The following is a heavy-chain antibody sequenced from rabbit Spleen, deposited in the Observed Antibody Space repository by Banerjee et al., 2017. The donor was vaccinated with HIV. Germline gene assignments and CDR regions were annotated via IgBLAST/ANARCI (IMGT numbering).Heavy chain of an antibody. D-gene: IGHD1-1*01. J-gene: IGHJ4*01. Sequence: QSLEESGGGLVQPGASLTLTCTASGFSFSSSYYLCWVRQAPGKGLEWIACIYSGSSADTYYASWAKGRFTISKTSSTTVTLQMTSLTAAATATYFCVRGASSSGYYSLWGPGTLVTVS. V-gene: IGHV1S40*01. CDR3: VRGASSSGYYSL. CDR1: GFSFSSSYY. CDR2: IYSGSSADT.